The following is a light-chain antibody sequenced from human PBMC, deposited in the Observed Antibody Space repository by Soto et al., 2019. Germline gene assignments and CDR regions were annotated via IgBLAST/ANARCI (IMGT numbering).Light chain of an antibody. J-gene: IGKJ5*01. CDR1: QSVSSSY. V-gene: IGKV3D-20*01. CDR3: QQYGSSPIT. Sequence: EIILTQSPATLSLSPGERATLSCGASQSVSSSYVAWYQHRPGLAPRLLIHDASSRPTGIPDRFSGTKSGTDFTLTIRRLEPEDAAVYYCQQYGSSPITFGQGTRLEI. CDR2: DAS.